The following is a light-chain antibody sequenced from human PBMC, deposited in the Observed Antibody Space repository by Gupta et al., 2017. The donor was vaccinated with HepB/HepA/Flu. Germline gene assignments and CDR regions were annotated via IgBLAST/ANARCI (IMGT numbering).Light chain of an antibody. CDR1: QSVSSY. V-gene: IGKV3-11*01. Sequence: EIVLTQSPATLSLSPGDRATLSCRASQSVSSYLAWYQQKPGQAPRLLIYDASNRATGIPARFSGSGSRTDFTLTISSLEPEDFAVYYCQQRSNGPRNTFGQGTKLEIK. J-gene: IGKJ2*01. CDR2: DAS. CDR3: QQRSNGPRNT.